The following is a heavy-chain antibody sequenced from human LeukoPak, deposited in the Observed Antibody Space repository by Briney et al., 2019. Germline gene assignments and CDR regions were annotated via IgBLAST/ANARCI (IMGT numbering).Heavy chain of an antibody. J-gene: IGHJ4*02. CDR1: GYSFPTYW. CDR2: IYPGDSDT. Sequence: GESLKISCKGSGYSFPTYWIGWVRQMPGKGLEWTGIIYPGDSDTRYSPSFQGQVTISADKSISTAYLQWSSLKASDTAMYYCARQRSVYSSPWIDYWGQGTLVTVSS. V-gene: IGHV5-51*01. D-gene: IGHD6-13*01. CDR3: ARQRSVYSSPWIDY.